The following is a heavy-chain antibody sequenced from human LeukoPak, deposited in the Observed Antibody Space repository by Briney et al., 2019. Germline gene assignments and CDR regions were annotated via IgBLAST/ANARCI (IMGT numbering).Heavy chain of an antibody. CDR1: GGSMSSYY. J-gene: IGHJ4*02. CDR2: VSYSGST. Sequence: SQTLSLTCTVSGGSMSSYYWSWVRQPPGKGLEWIGYVSYSGSTNYNPSLKSRVTISVDTSKNQFSLKLSSVTAADTAVYYCARVEAATTNPRFDYWGQGTLVTVSS. CDR3: ARVEAATTNPRFDY. D-gene: IGHD5-24*01. V-gene: IGHV4-59*01.